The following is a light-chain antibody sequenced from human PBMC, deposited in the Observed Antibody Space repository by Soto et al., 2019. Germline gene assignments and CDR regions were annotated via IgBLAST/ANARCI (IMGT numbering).Light chain of an antibody. V-gene: IGKV3-20*01. CDR1: QTVSNNY. Sequence: EFVLTQSPGTLSLSAGERATLFCRASQTVSNNYLAWCQQKPGQAPRVIMYGASRRATGIPDRFSGGGSGTEFTLTISSLQPEDFGTYYCLQHNSYPLTFGPGTKVDIK. CDR2: GAS. J-gene: IGKJ3*01. CDR3: LQHNSYPLT.